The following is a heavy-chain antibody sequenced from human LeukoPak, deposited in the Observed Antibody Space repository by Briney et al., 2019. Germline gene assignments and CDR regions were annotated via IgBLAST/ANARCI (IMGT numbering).Heavy chain of an antibody. CDR2: ISSSSSYI. CDR1: GFTFSSYS. CDR3: AREGMIGDYDSSGYYLKPFDY. V-gene: IGHV3-21*01. D-gene: IGHD3-22*01. Sequence: GGSLRLSCAASGFTFSSYSMNWVRQAPGKGLEWVSSISSSSSYIYYADSVKGRFTISRDNAKNSLYLQMNSLRAEDTAVYYCAREGMIGDYDSSGYYLKPFDYWGQGTLVTVSS. J-gene: IGHJ4*02.